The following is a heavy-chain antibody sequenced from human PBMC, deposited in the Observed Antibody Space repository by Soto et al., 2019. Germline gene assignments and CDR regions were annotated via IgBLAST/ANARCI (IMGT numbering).Heavy chain of an antibody. CDR3: ARDKASSGWYVDWFDP. J-gene: IGHJ5*02. CDR1: GLTFSSYS. D-gene: IGHD6-19*01. CDR2: ISSSSSYI. V-gene: IGHV3-21*01. Sequence: EVQLVESGGGLVKPGGSLRLSCAASGLTFSSYSMNWVRQAPGKGLEWVSSISSSSSYIYYADSVKGRFTISRDNAKNSLYLQMNSLRAEDTAVYYCARDKASSGWYVDWFDPWGQGTLVTVSS.